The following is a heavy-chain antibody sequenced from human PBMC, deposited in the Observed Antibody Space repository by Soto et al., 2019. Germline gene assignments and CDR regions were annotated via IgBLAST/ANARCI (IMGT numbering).Heavy chain of an antibody. Sequence: QVQLQESGPGLVKPSGTLSLTCAVSSGSISSSNWWSWVRQPPGKGLEWIGEIYHSGSTNYNPSLKRRVTISVNKSKNKLSLKLSYVTAADTAVYYCARATMVRGVMSYYYYYYMDVWGKGTTVTVSS. CDR1: SGSISSSNW. CDR3: ARATMVRGVMSYYYYYYMDV. J-gene: IGHJ6*03. V-gene: IGHV4-4*02. D-gene: IGHD3-10*01. CDR2: IYHSGST.